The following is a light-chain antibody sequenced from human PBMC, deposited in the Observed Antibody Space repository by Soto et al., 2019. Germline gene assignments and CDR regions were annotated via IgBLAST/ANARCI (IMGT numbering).Light chain of an antibody. CDR2: DVS. CDR1: SSDVGGYNY. V-gene: IGLV2-14*01. CDR3: SSYTSSSTLGGVV. Sequence: QSALTQPASVSGSPGQSITISCTGTSSDVGGYNYVSWYQQHPGKAPKLMIYDVSNRPSGVSNRFSGSKSGNTASLTISGLQAEDEADYSCSSYTSSSTLGGVVFGGGTKLTVL. J-gene: IGLJ2*01.